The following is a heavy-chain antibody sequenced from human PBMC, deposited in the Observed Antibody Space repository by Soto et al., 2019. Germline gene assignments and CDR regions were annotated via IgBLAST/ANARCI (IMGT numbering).Heavy chain of an antibody. CDR2: IHATDGST. Sequence: QVQLVQSGAEVKEPGASVKVSCKASGYNFASNHMHWVRQIPGQGLEWMGIIHATDGSTSYAQRFRGRITLTRDAPTNTDYMELRGLTSEDTAVYYCVRDRFGSWTFDYWGQGTLLTVSS. V-gene: IGHV1-46*01. D-gene: IGHD6-13*01. CDR3: VRDRFGSWTFDY. J-gene: IGHJ4*02. CDR1: GYNFASNH.